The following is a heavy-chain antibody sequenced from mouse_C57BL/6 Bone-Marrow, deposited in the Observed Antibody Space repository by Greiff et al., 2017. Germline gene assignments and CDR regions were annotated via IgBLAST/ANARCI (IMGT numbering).Heavy chain of an antibody. J-gene: IGHJ2*01. CDR1: GFTFSSYG. Sequence: EVKLVESGGDLVKPGGSLKLSCAASGFTFSSYGMSWVRQTPDKRLEWVATISSGGSYTYYPDSVKGRFTISRDNAKNTLYLQMSSLKSEDTAMYYCARNVYGNYGFDYWGQGTTLTVSS. V-gene: IGHV5-6*01. CDR3: ARNVYGNYGFDY. D-gene: IGHD2-1*01. CDR2: ISSGGSYT.